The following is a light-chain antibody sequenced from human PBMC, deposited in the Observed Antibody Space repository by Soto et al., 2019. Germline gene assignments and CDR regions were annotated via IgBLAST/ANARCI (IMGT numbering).Light chain of an antibody. J-gene: IGLJ1*01. CDR2: DVN. Sequence: QSALTQPASVSGSPGQSITISCTGTISDFVVYNYVSWYQQHPGKAPNLMVYDVNNRPSGVSNRFSGAKAGNTASLTISGLQAEDEADYYCSSYTTSRSYAFGGGTKV. CDR1: ISDFVVYNY. CDR3: SSYTTSRSYA. V-gene: IGLV2-14*01.